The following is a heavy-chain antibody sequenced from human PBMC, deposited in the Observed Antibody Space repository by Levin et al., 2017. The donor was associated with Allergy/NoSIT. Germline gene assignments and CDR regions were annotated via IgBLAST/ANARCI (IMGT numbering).Heavy chain of an antibody. Sequence: SQTLSLTCTVSGGSISSYYWSWIRQPAGKGLEWIGRIYTSGSTNYNPSLKSRVTMSVDTSKNQFSLKLSSVTAADTVVYYCARVSSGWSLFDYWGQGTLVTVSS. D-gene: IGHD6-19*01. CDR2: IYTSGST. CDR3: ARVSSGWSLFDY. V-gene: IGHV4-4*07. CDR1: GGSISSYY. J-gene: IGHJ4*02.